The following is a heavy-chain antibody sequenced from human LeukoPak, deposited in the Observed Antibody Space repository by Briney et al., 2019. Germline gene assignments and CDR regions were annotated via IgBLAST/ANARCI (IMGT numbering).Heavy chain of an antibody. Sequence: KSGGSLRLSCAASGFTFSDYYMSWIRQAPGKGLEWVSYISSSGSTIYYADSVKGRFTISRDNAKNSLYLQMNSLRAEDTAVYYCARGGRQLLFPKYLVDYWGQGTLVTVSS. CDR2: ISSSGSTI. J-gene: IGHJ4*02. CDR1: GFTFSDYY. CDR3: ARGGRQLLFPKYLVDY. D-gene: IGHD2-2*01. V-gene: IGHV3-11*04.